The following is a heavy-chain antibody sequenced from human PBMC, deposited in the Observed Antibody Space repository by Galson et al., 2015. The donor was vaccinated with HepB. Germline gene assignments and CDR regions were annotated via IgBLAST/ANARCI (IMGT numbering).Heavy chain of an antibody. V-gene: IGHV3-11*01. CDR3: ARIIAAQDYYGMDV. Sequence: SCKVSGFTFSDYYMSWIRQAPGEGLEWVSYISSSGSTIYYADSVKGRFTISRDNAKNSLYLQMNSLRAEDTAVYYCARIIAAQDYYGMDVWGQGTTVTVSS. J-gene: IGHJ6*02. CDR2: ISSSGSTI. CDR1: GFTFSDYY. D-gene: IGHD6-6*01.